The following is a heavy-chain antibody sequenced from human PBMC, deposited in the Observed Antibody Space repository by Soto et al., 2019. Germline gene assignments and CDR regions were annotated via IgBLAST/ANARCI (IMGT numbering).Heavy chain of an antibody. Sequence: QVQLVESGGGVVQPGRSLTLSCAASGFTFSSYAMQWVHRAPGKGLEWVAAISYDGSNKYYADSVKGRFTISRDNSKNTLYLQMNSLRAEDTAVYYCARDRRVNTAMKNGFWYFDLWGRGTLVTVSS. J-gene: IGHJ2*01. CDR2: ISYDGSNK. CDR1: GFTFSSYA. D-gene: IGHD5-18*01. CDR3: ARDRRVNTAMKNGFWYFDL. V-gene: IGHV3-30-3*01.